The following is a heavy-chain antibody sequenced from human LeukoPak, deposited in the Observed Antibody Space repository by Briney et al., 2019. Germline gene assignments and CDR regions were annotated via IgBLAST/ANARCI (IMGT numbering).Heavy chain of an antibody. D-gene: IGHD3-3*01. CDR2: IKQDGSEK. J-gene: IGHJ6*02. V-gene: IGHV3-7*01. Sequence: GGSLRLSCAASGFTFSSYWMSWVRQAPGKGLEWVANIKQDGSEKYYVDSVKGRFTISRDNAKNSLYLQMNSLRAEDTAVYYCARGMSTVFGVVIHPKYYYGMDVWGQGTTVTVSS. CDR1: GFTFSSYW. CDR3: ARGMSTVFGVVIHPKYYYGMDV.